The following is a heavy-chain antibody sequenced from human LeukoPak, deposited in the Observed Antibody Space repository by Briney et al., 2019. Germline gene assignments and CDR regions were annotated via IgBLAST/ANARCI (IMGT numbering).Heavy chain of an antibody. D-gene: IGHD6-6*01. V-gene: IGHV4-39*01. CDR1: GGSISSSSYY. CDR2: IYYSGST. Sequence: SETLSLTCTVSGGSISSSSYYWGWIRQPPGKGLEWIGSIYYSGSTYYNPSLKSRVTISVDTSKNQFSLKLSSVTAADTAVYYCASGIAARVFGVLYYYGMDVWGQGTTVTVSS. CDR3: ASGIAARVFGVLYYYGMDV. J-gene: IGHJ6*02.